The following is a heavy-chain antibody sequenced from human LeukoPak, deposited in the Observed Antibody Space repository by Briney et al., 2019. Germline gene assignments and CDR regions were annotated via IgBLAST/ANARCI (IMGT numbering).Heavy chain of an antibody. Sequence: SGGSLRLSCAASGFTYSSYAVRGLRQARGKGREGVAYISYGGKNKKYADSVRGRFTIARDNSKNTLYQQMNSLRAEDTAVYYCARGTYYYETSSYSGGAFDIWGQGKMVTVSS. J-gene: IGHJ3*02. CDR3: ARGTYYYETSSYSGGAFDI. CDR1: GFTYSSYA. V-gene: IGHV3-30*04. D-gene: IGHD3-22*01. CDR2: ISYGGKNK.